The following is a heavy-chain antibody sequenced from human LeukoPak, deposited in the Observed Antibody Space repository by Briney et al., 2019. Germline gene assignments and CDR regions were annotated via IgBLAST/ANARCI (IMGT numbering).Heavy chain of an antibody. V-gene: IGHV4-59*08. CDR2: IYYSGST. J-gene: IGHJ3*02. Sequence: PSETLSLTCTVSGGSINSYYWSWIRQPPGKGLEWIGYIYYSGSTNYNPSLKSRVTISVDTSKNQFSLKLSSVTAADTAVYYCARYYSGYDLYAFDIWGQGTMVTVSS. CDR1: GGSINSYY. CDR3: ARYYSGYDLYAFDI. D-gene: IGHD5-12*01.